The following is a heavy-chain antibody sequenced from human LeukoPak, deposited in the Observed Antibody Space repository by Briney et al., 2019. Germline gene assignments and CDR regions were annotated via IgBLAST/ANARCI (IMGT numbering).Heavy chain of an antibody. V-gene: IGHV1-46*01. CDR3: ATAPNRGKVRGVSYYYYYGMDV. Sequence: GASVKVSCKASGYTFTSYYMHWVRQAPGQGLEWMGIINPSGGSTSYTQKFQGRVTMTRDTSTSTVYMELSSLRSGDTAVYYCATAPNRGKVRGVSYYYYYGMDVWGQGTTVTVSS. CDR2: INPSGGST. J-gene: IGHJ6*02. D-gene: IGHD3-10*01. CDR1: GYTFTSYY.